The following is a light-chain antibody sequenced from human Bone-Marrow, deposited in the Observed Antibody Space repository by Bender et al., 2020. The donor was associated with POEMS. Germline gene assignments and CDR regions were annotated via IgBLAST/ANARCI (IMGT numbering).Light chain of an antibody. J-gene: IGLJ1*01. CDR1: SSDVGGYDY. CDR3: SSYAGSTYFYV. V-gene: IGLV2-8*01. CDR2: EVN. Sequence: QSALTQPPSASGSPGQSVTISCTGSSSDVGGYDYVSWYQQHSGKAPKLLIYEVNKRPSGVPDRFSGSKSGNTASLTVSGLLAEDEADYYCSSYAGSTYFYVFGTGTTVTVL.